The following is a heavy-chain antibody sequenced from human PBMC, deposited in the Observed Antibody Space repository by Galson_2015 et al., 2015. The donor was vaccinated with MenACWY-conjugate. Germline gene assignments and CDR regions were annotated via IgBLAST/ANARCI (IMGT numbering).Heavy chain of an antibody. CDR3: ARSPGGYSSGGQIDS. J-gene: IGHJ4*02. D-gene: IGHD5-18*01. V-gene: IGHV4-59*01. Sequence: SETLSLTCSVSGGSLTAYYWAWIRQPPGKGLEWIGCIFYSGSTKYSPSLNSRVTISVDTSNNQFPLKLSSVTAADTAVYCCARSPGGYSSGGQIDSWGQGSLVTVSS. CDR2: IFYSGST. CDR1: GGSLTAYY.